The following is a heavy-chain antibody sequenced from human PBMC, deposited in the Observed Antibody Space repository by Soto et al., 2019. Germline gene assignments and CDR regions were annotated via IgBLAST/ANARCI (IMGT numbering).Heavy chain of an antibody. V-gene: IGHV1-18*01. Sequence: QVQLVQSGAEVKKPGASVKVSCKASGYTFSSYGISWVRQAPGQGLEWMGWVSTYNGNTNYAQQLQGRVTMTTDTSTRTAYMAVRSLRHDDAAIYYCERAQLDLDRRRGVWFDPWGQGTLVTVSS. CDR3: ERAQLDLDRRRGVWFDP. CDR2: VSTYNGNT. D-gene: IGHD1-1*01. J-gene: IGHJ5*02. CDR1: GYTFSSYG.